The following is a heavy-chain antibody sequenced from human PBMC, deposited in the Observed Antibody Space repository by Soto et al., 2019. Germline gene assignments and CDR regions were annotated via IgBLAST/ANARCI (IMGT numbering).Heavy chain of an antibody. V-gene: IGHV4-31*03. J-gene: IGHJ5*02. D-gene: IGHD6-6*01. Sequence: SETLSLTCTVSGGSISSGGYYWSWIRQHPGKGLEWIGYIYYSGSTYYNPSLKSRVTISVDTSKNQFSLKLSSVTAADTAVYYCARRWQLEYSDWFDPWGQGTLVTVSS. CDR2: IYYSGST. CDR3: ARRWQLEYSDWFDP. CDR1: GGSISSGGYY.